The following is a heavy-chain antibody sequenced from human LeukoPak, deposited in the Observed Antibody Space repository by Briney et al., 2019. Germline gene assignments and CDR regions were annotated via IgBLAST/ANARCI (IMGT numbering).Heavy chain of an antibody. V-gene: IGHV4-39*01. D-gene: IGHD6-19*01. J-gene: IGHJ4*01. CDR2: IDYSGST. CDR3: ARPGSSNGWYYFDY. Sequence: GSLRLSCAASGVTVSNNFMMWVRQAPGKGLEWIASIDYSGSTYYNPSLKSRVTISVDTSKNQFSLKVSSVTAAETAVYYCARPGSSNGWYYFDYWGHGTLVTVSS. CDR1: GVTVSNNF.